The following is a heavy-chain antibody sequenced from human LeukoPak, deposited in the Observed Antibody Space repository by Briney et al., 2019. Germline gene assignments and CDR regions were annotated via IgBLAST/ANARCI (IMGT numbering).Heavy chain of an antibody. J-gene: IGHJ4*02. CDR2: INPSGGSP. D-gene: IGHD3-10*01. Sequence: ASVKVSCEASGYTFTSYYLHWVRQAPGQGLEWMGIINPSGGSPNYAQKFQGRVTMTRDTSTSTVYMELRSLRSADTALYYCAREFVGGRSGELGYWGQGTLVTVSS. CDR3: AREFVGGRSGELGY. CDR1: GYTFTSYY. V-gene: IGHV1-46*01.